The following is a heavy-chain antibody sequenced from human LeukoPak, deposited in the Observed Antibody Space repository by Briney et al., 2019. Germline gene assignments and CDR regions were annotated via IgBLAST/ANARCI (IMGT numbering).Heavy chain of an antibody. J-gene: IGHJ4*02. CDR1: GFTFSSYW. V-gene: IGHV3-74*01. CDR3: AKEVIGTNGWFDY. CDR2: INSDGSST. Sequence: QPGGSLRLSCAASGFTFSSYWMHWVRQAPGKGLVWVSRINSDGSSTSYADSVKGRFTISRDNAKNTLYLQMNSLRAEDTAVYYCAKEVIGTNGWFDYWGQGTLVTVSS. D-gene: IGHD2-15*01.